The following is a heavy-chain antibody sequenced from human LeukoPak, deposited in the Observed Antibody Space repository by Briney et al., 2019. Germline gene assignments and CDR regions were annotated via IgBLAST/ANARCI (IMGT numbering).Heavy chain of an antibody. CDR2: IRGSGGST. V-gene: IGHV3-23*01. D-gene: IGHD3-22*01. Sequence: GGSLRLSCAASGFTFSRHWMHWVRQAPGKGLEWVSGIRGSGGSTYYADSVKGRFTISRDNSKNTLYLQMNSLRAEDTAVYYCAKDHRSMIVVVVDFDCWGQGTLVTVSS. CDR1: GFTFSRHW. CDR3: AKDHRSMIVVVVDFDC. J-gene: IGHJ4*02.